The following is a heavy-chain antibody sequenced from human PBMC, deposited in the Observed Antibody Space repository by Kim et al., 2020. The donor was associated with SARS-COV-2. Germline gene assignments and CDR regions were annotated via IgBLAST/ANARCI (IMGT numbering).Heavy chain of an antibody. J-gene: IGHJ6*02. CDR1: GDSVSSNSAA. V-gene: IGHV6-1*01. Sequence: TLSLTCAISGDSVSSNSAAWNWIRQSPSRGLEWLGRTYYRSKWYNDYAVSVKSRITINPDTSKNQFSLQLNSVTPEDTAVYYCARQPYYYDILTGYTSYYGMDVWGQGTTVTVSS. D-gene: IGHD3-9*01. CDR3: ARQPYYYDILTGYTSYYGMDV. CDR2: TYYRSKWYN.